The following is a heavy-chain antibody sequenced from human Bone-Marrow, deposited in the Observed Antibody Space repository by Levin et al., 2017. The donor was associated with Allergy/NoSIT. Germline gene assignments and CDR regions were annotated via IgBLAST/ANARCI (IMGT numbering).Heavy chain of an antibody. CDR3: AREPVRFGELFIIYYYYYYMDV. D-gene: IGHD3-10*01. J-gene: IGHJ6*03. CDR1: GGSISSSSYY. V-gene: IGHV4-39*02. CDR2: IYYSGST. Sequence: SETLSLTCTVSGGSISSSSYYWGWIRQPPGKGLEWIGSIYYSGSTYYNPSLKSRVTISVDTSKNQFSLKLSSVTAADTAVYYCAREPVRFGELFIIYYYYYYMDVWGKGTTVTVSS.